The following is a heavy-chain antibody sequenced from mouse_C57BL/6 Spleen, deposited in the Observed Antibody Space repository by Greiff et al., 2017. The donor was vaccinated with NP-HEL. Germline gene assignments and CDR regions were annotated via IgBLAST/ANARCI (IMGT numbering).Heavy chain of an antibody. V-gene: IGHV7-3*01. J-gene: IGHJ3*01. D-gene: IGHD2-5*01. CDR3: ARYGYSNSFAY. CDR1: GFTFTDYY. Sequence: EVQLVESGGGLVQPGGSLSLSCAASGFTFTDYYMSWVRQPPGKALEWLGFIRNKANGYTTEYSASVKGRFTISRDNSQSILYLQMNALRAEDSATYYCARYGYSNSFAYWGQGTLVTVSA. CDR2: IRNKANGYTT.